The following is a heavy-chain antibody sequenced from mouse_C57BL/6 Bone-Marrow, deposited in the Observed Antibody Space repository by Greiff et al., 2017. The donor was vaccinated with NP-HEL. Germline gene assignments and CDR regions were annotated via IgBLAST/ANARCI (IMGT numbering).Heavy chain of an antibody. CDR3: TTDYDPAY. V-gene: IGHV14-4*01. CDR1: GFNIKDDY. Sequence: VQLKESGAELVRPGASVKLSCTASGFNIKDDYMHWVKQRPEQGLEWIGWIDPENGDTESASKFQGKATITADTSSNTAYLQLSSLTSEDTAVYYCTTDYDPAYWGQGTLVTVSA. CDR2: IDPENGDT. D-gene: IGHD2-4*01. J-gene: IGHJ3*01.